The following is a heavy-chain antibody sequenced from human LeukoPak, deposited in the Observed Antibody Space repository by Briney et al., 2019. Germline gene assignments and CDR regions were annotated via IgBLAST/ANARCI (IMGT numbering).Heavy chain of an antibody. D-gene: IGHD3-10*01. J-gene: IGHJ4*02. CDR2: IYSGGST. V-gene: IGHV3-53*01. CDR1: GLTVSKNY. Sequence: GGSLRLSCAASGLTVSKNYMSWVRQAPGKGLESVSVIYSGGSTYYADSVRGRFIISRDNSKNTLYLQMNSLRVEDTAVYYCATLSEGSGTDFDYWGQGTLVTVSS. CDR3: ATLSEGSGTDFDY.